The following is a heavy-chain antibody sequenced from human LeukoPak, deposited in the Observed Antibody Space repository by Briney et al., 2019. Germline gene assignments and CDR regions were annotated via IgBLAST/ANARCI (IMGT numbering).Heavy chain of an antibody. CDR1: GFTFSSYS. D-gene: IGHD3-22*01. CDR2: ISSSSSSTI. Sequence: PGGSLRLSCAASGFTFSSYSMNWVRQAPGKGLEWVSYISSSSSSTIYYADSVKGRFTISRDNAKNSLYLQMNSLRDEDTAVYYCARERGGYYYYDSSGYGAFDIWGQGTMVTVSS. V-gene: IGHV3-48*02. J-gene: IGHJ3*02. CDR3: ARERGGYYYYDSSGYGAFDI.